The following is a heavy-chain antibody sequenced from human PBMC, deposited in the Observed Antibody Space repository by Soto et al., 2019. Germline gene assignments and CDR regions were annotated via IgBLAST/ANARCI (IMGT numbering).Heavy chain of an antibody. CDR2: INSRGSHI. D-gene: IGHD3-3*02. J-gene: IGHJ6*02. CDR3: AREYAFLEWLLKENYYYYGMDV. V-gene: IGHV3-11*04. Sequence: GGSLRLSCAASGFEFSGYYMTWIRQAPGKGLEWVSYINSRGSHIYYADSVKGRFTISRDNAKNSLYLQMNSLRAEDSAVYYCAREYAFLEWLLKENYYYYGMDVWGQGTTVTVSS. CDR1: GFEFSGYY.